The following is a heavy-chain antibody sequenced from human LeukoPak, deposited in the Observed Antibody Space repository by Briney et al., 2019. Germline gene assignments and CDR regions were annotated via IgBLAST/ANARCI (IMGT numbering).Heavy chain of an antibody. Sequence: GASVKVSCKASGYTFTSYGISWVRQAPGQGLEWMGWISAYSGNTNYAQKLQGRVTMTTDTSTSTAYMELRSLRSDDTAVYYCARVRGYYDSSGPRDYWGQGTLVTVSS. J-gene: IGHJ4*02. CDR2: ISAYSGNT. CDR3: ARVRGYYDSSGPRDY. V-gene: IGHV1-18*01. D-gene: IGHD3-22*01. CDR1: GYTFTSYG.